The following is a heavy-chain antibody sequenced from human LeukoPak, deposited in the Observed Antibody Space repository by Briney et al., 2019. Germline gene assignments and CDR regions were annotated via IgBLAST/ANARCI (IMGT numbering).Heavy chain of an antibody. J-gene: IGHJ4*02. V-gene: IGHV1-2*02. CDR1: GYTFTGYY. D-gene: IGHD1-26*01. CDR3: ARGIVGATSPFDY. Sequence: GASVRVSCEASGYTFTGYYMHWVRQAPGQGLEWMGWINPNSGGTNYAQKFQGRVTMTRDTSISTAYMELSRLRSDDTAVYYCARGIVGATSPFDYWGQGTLVTVSS. CDR2: INPNSGGT.